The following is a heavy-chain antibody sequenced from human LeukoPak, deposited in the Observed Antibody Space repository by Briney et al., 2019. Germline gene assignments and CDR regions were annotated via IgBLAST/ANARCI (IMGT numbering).Heavy chain of an antibody. J-gene: IGHJ6*03. V-gene: IGHV7-4-1*02. CDR2: INTNTGNP. CDR1: GGTFSSYA. CDR3: ARDFEYSSSWPYYYYMDV. D-gene: IGHD6-6*01. Sequence: ASVKVSCKASGGTFSSYAISWVRQAPGQGLEWMGWINTNTGNPTYAQGFTGRFVFSLDTSVSTAYLQISSLKAEDTAVYYCARDFEYSSSWPYYYYMDVWGKGTTVTVSS.